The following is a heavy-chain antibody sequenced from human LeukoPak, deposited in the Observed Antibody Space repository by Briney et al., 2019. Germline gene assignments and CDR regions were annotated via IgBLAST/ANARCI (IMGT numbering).Heavy chain of an antibody. V-gene: IGHV3-9*01. J-gene: IGHJ3*02. CDR3: AKDNSNYGAFDI. Sequence: QAGRSLRLSCAASGFTFDDYAMHWVRQAPGKGLEWVSGISWNSGSIGYADSVKGRFTISRDNAKNSLYLQMNSLRAEDTALYYCAKDNSNYGAFDIRGQGTMVTVSS. CDR2: ISWNSGSI. CDR1: GFTFDDYA. D-gene: IGHD4-11*01.